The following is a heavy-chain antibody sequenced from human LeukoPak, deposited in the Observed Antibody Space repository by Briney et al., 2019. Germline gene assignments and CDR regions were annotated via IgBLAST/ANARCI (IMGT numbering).Heavy chain of an antibody. CDR2: ISWDGGST. V-gene: IGHV3-43*01. CDR1: GFTFDDYT. CDR3: AKDISGYSYGYSWDY. J-gene: IGHJ4*02. Sequence: WGSLRLSCAASGFTFDDYTMHWVRQAPGKGLECVSLISWDGGSTYYADSVKGRFTISRDNSKNSLYLQMNSLRTEDTALYYCAKDISGYSYGYSWDYWGQGTLVTVSS. D-gene: IGHD5-18*01.